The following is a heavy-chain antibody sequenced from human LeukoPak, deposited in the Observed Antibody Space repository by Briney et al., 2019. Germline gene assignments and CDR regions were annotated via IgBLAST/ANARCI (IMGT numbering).Heavy chain of an antibody. CDR1: GYTFTSYD. J-gene: IGHJ4*02. V-gene: IGHV1-8*01. Sequence: GASVKVSCKASGYTFTSYDINWVRQATGQGLEWMGWMNPNSGNTGYAQKFQGRVTMTRNTSISTAYMELSSLRSEDTAVYYCASGPRDYYDSSGYLFDYWGQGTLVTVSS. CDR3: ASGPRDYYDSSGYLFDY. CDR2: MNPNSGNT. D-gene: IGHD3-22*01.